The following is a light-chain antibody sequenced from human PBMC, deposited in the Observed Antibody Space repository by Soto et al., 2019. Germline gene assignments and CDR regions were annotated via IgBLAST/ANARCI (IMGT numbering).Light chain of an antibody. J-gene: IGKJ1*01. Sequence: EMVLTQSPGTLSLSPGERATLSCRASQSVSSSYLAWYQQKPGQAPRLLIYDTSSRATGIPDRFSGSGSGTDFTIAISRLEPEEFAVYYCQQCGSSPSFGQGTKVELK. CDR2: DTS. V-gene: IGKV3-20*01. CDR3: QQCGSSPS. CDR1: QSVSSSY.